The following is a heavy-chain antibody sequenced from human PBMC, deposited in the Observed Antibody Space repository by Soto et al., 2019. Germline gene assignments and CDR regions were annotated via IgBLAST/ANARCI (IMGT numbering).Heavy chain of an antibody. Sequence: EVQLLESGGGLVQPGGSLRLSCAASGFTFSSYAMSWVRQAPGKGLEWVSAISGSGGSTYYADSVKGRFTISGDNSKNTLYLQMNSLRAEDTAVYYCAKDHSSSSKIPWFDPWGQGTLVTVSS. D-gene: IGHD6-6*01. CDR1: GFTFSSYA. J-gene: IGHJ5*02. CDR3: AKDHSSSSKIPWFDP. V-gene: IGHV3-23*01. CDR2: ISGSGGST.